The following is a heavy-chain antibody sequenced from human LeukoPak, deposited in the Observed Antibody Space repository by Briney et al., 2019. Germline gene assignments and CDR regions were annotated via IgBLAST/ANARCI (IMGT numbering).Heavy chain of an antibody. J-gene: IGHJ4*02. Sequence: PGGSLRLSCAASGFTFSASWMTWVREAPGKGLEWVASINQNGSEKYYVDSVKGRFTISRDNAKSSLHLQVNSLRVEDTALYYCAGGFSGADFWGQGTLVTVSS. CDR1: GFTFSASW. V-gene: IGHV3-7*03. CDR2: INQNGSEK. D-gene: IGHD5-12*01. CDR3: AGGFSGADF.